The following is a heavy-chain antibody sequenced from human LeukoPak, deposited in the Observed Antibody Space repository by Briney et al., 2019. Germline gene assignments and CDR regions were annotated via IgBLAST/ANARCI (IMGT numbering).Heavy chain of an antibody. Sequence: SETLSLTCTVSGASFSSSTYYWGWIRQPPGKGLEWIGEINHSGSTNYNPSLKSRVTISVDTSKNQFSLKLSSVTAADTAVYYCAKGYYYYYYMDVWGKGTTVTVSS. V-gene: IGHV4-39*07. CDR3: AKGYYYYYYMDV. CDR2: INHSGST. J-gene: IGHJ6*03. CDR1: GASFSSSTYY.